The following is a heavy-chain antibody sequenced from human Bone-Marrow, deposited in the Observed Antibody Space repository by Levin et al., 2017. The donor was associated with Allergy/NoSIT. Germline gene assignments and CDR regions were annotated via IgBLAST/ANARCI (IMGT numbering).Heavy chain of an antibody. J-gene: IGHJ4*02. D-gene: IGHD3-16*01. V-gene: IGHV3-53*01. CDR1: GFTVSNNY. Sequence: GGSLRLSCAVSGFTVSNNYMSWVRQAPGKGLEWVSVIYSAGSTYYADSVRGRFTISRDNSKNTLFLQMNSLRADDTAVYYCARGGPYSYWGQGTLVTVSS. CDR3: ARGGPYSY. CDR2: IYSAGST.